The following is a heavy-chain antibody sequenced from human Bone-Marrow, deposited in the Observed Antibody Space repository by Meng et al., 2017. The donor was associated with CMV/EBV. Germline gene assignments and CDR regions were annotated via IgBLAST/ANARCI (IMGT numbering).Heavy chain of an antibody. CDR3: AKDSSSRDPYYYYGMDV. CDR2: ISHDGMNN. J-gene: IGHJ6*02. CDR1: GFSFSTCA. V-gene: IGHV3-30*04. D-gene: IGHD6-6*01. Sequence: GESLKISCAASGFSFSTCAMHWVRQAPGKGLEWVAVISHDGMNNYYADSVKGRFTISRDNAKNSLYLQMNSLRAEDTALYYCAKDSSSRDPYYYYGMDVWGQGTTVAVSS.